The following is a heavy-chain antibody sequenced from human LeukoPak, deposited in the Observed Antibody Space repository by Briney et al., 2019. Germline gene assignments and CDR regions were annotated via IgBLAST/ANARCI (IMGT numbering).Heavy chain of an antibody. D-gene: IGHD4-11*01. CDR3: AREDDYKNAFDI. CDR1: GFTVSSNY. Sequence: PGGSLRLSCAASGFTVSSNYMSWVRQAPGKGLEWVSVIYSGGSTYYADSAKGRFTISRDNSKNTLYLQMNSLRAEDTAVYYCAREDDYKNAFDIWGQGTMVTVSS. V-gene: IGHV3-66*01. CDR2: IYSGGST. J-gene: IGHJ3*02.